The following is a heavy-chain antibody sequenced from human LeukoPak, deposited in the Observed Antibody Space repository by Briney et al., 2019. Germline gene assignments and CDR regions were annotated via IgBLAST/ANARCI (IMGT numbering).Heavy chain of an antibody. CDR1: GGSINSYY. D-gene: IGHD4-23*01. J-gene: IGHJ4*02. V-gene: IGHV4-4*07. Sequence: SETLSLTCTVSGGSINSYYRSWIRQPAGKGLEWIGRMYSSGSTNYNPSLKSRVSMSVDTSKNQFSLKLTSVTAADTAVYYCARGGKATVVTMWGQGILVTVSS. CDR2: MYSSGST. CDR3: ARGGKATVVTM.